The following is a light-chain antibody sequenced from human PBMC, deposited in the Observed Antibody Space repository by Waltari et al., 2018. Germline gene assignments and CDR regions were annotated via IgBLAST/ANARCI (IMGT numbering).Light chain of an antibody. J-gene: IGKJ5*01. CDR2: DAA. CDR3: QQFNSYAQIT. CDR1: KGISSA. V-gene: IGKV1-13*02. Sequence: AIQLTQSPSSLSASVGDRVTITCRASKGISSALAWYQQKPEKAPKLLIYDAASLESGVPSRFSGSGSGTDFTLTISSLQPEDFATYYCQQFNSYAQITFGQGTRLEIK.